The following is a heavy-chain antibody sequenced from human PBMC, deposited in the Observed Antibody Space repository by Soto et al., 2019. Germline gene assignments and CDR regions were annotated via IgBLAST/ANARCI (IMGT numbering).Heavy chain of an antibody. CDR1: GGSISSGDSY. J-gene: IGHJ4*02. V-gene: IGHV4-31*03. CDR3: ARPPYGSGSSPFDY. CDR2: IYYSGGT. D-gene: IGHD3-10*01. Sequence: QVQLQESGPGLVKPSQTLSLTCTVSGGSISSGDSYWSWIRQHPGKGLEWIAYIYYSGGTYYNPSLNSRLTISVDTSKNQFSLKLSSVTVADTAVYYCARPPYGSGSSPFDYWGQGTLVTVSS.